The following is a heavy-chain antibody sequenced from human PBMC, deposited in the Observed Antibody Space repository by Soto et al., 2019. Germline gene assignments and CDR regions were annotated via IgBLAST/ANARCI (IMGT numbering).Heavy chain of an antibody. Sequence: GSLRLSCAASGFTFSRNDMSWVRQAPGKGLEWVSGMSGSDGSKSYIDSVKGRFTISRDNSKSTLFLQMNSLRVEDTAVYYCAKRLQGEFDYWGQGTLVTVSS. J-gene: IGHJ4*02. V-gene: IGHV3-23*01. CDR3: AKRLQGEFDY. CDR1: GFTFSRND. D-gene: IGHD3-16*01. CDR2: MSGSDGSK.